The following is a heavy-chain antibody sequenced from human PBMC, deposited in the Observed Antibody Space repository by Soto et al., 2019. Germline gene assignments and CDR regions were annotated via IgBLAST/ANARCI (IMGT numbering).Heavy chain of an antibody. CDR3: AAGVADDSSGYYDYYYYGMDV. CDR2: IVVGSGNT. D-gene: IGHD3-22*01. V-gene: IGHV1-58*01. Sequence: SVKVSCKASGFTFTSSAVQWVRQARGQRLEWIGWIVVGSGNTNYAQKFQERVTITRDMSTSTAYMELSSLRSEDTAVYYCAAGVADDSSGYYDYYYYGMDVWGQGTTVTVSS. CDR1: GFTFTSSA. J-gene: IGHJ6*02.